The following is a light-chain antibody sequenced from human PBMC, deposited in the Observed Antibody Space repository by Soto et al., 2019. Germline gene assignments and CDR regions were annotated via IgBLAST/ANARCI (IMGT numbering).Light chain of an antibody. CDR3: HQYNNWPPWT. J-gene: IGKJ1*01. CDR2: AAS. V-gene: IGKV3-15*01. CDR1: QSISTN. Sequence: EKVMTQFPAPLFVFSGGKNILSFRAIQSISTNLAWYQYIPGQAPRLLIYAASTRATGIPARFSGSGSGTDFTLSITSLQSEDYAVYYCHQYNNWPPWTFGQGTKVDIK.